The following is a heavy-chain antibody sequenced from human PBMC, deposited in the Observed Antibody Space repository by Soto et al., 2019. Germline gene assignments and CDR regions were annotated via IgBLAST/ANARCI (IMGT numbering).Heavy chain of an antibody. D-gene: IGHD2-2*01. CDR3: ARDRSRAQVY. V-gene: IGHV4-34*01. J-gene: IGHJ4*02. CDR1: GGSFSGYY. CDR2: INHSGST. Sequence: QVQLQQWGAGLLKPSETLSLTCAVYGGSFSGYYWSWIRQPPGKGLEWIGEINHSGSTNYNPSLKSRVTISVDTSKNQFSLKLSSVTAADTAVYYCARDRSRAQVYWGQGTLVTVSS.